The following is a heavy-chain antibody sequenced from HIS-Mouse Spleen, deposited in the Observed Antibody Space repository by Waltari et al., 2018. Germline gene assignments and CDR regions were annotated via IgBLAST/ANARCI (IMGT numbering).Heavy chain of an antibody. V-gene: IGHV3-30-3*01. CDR1: GFTFSSYA. CDR3: ARESDY. CDR2: ISYDGSNK. Sequence: QVQMVESGGGVVQPGRSWRLSCAAPGFTFSSYAMHWVRQAPGKGLGWVAVISYDGSNKYYADSVKGRFTISRDNSKNTLYLQMNSLRAEDTAVYYCARESDYWGQGTLVTVSS. J-gene: IGHJ4*02.